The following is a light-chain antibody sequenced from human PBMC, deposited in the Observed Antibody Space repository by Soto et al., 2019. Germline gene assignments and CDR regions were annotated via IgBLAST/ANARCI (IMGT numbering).Light chain of an antibody. V-gene: IGLV2-18*02. CDR2: EVI. CDR3: SSYTTSGTWV. CDR1: SSDVGSFNR. Sequence: QSALTQPPSVSGSPGQSVTISCAGTSSDVGSFNRVSWYQQPPGTAPRLMIYEVIYRPSGVPDRFAGSKSGNTASLTISGLQAEDEADYYCSSYTTSGTWVLGGGNKVTGL. J-gene: IGLJ3*02.